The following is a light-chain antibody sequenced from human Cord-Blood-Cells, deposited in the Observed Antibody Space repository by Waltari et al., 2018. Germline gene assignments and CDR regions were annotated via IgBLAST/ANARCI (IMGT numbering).Light chain of an antibody. J-gene: IGLJ3*02. CDR3: VLYMGSGIWV. CDR1: SGSVSTSYY. Sequence: QTVVTQEPSFSVSPGGTVTLTCGLSSGSVSTSYYPSGYQQTPGQAPRTLLYSTNPRSSGVPDRFSGSILGNKAALTITGAQADDESDYYCVLYMGSGIWVFGGGTKLTVL. CDR2: STN. V-gene: IGLV8-61*01.